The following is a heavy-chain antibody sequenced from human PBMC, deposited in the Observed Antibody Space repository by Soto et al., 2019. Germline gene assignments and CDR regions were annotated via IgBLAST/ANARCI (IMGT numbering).Heavy chain of an antibody. J-gene: IGHJ6*02. D-gene: IGHD3-10*01. CDR3: ARDRLYGAGLIDV. CDR1: GFTFSSYG. V-gene: IGHV3-30*04. CDR2: ISSDGRDK. Sequence: QVQLVESGGGVVQPGRSLRLSCAASGFTFSSYGMHWVRQAPGKGLEWVAVISSDGRDKYYADSVKGRFTISRDNYKNAQYVQLNSMRAEDTALYYCARDRLYGAGLIDVWGQGTTVTVSS.